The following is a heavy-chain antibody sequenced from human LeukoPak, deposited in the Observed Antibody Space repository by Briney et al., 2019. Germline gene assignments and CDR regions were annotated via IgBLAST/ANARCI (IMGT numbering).Heavy chain of an antibody. Sequence: ASVKVSCKVSGYTLTELSMHWVRQAPGKGLEWMGGFDPEDGETIYAQKFQGRVTMTEDTSTDTAYMEPSSLRSEDTAVYYCATGGLYYDSSGYPTAWGQGTLVTVSS. V-gene: IGHV1-24*01. J-gene: IGHJ5*02. CDR2: FDPEDGET. D-gene: IGHD3-22*01. CDR3: ATGGLYYDSSGYPTA. CDR1: GYTLTELS.